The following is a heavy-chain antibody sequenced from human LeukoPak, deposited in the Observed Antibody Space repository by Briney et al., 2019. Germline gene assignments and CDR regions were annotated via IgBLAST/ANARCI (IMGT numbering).Heavy chain of an antibody. V-gene: IGHV3-48*02. D-gene: IGHD3-10*01. CDR2: ISGSSNAI. Sequence: PGGSLRLSCAASGFPFSSYSMNWVRQTPGKGLEWVSYISGSSNAIYYADSMKGRFTISGDNGKNSLYLQMNSLRDEDTAVYYCARGTYYNSGSYYNRRDYFDYWGQGTLVTVSS. CDR1: GFPFSSYS. J-gene: IGHJ4*02. CDR3: ARGTYYNSGSYYNRRDYFDY.